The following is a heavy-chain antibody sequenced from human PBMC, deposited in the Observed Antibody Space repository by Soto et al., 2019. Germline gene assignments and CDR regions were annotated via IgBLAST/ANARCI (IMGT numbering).Heavy chain of an antibody. J-gene: IGHJ4*02. D-gene: IGHD3-22*01. V-gene: IGHV1-69*13. Sequence: ASVKVSCKASGGTFSSYAISWVRQAPGQGLEWMGGIIPIFGTANYAQKFQGRVTITADESTSTAYMELSSLRSEDTAVYYCARVSDSSGYFSYFDYWGQGTLVTVSS. CDR2: IIPIFGTA. CDR3: ARVSDSSGYFSYFDY. CDR1: GGTFSSYA.